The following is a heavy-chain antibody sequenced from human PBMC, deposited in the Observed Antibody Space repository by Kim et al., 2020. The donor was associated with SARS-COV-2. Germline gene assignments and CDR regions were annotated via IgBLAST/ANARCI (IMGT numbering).Heavy chain of an antibody. J-gene: IGHJ4*02. D-gene: IGHD4-4*01. V-gene: IGHV3-23*01. CDR2: IDGPTTNT. Sequence: GGSLRLSCRTSGFAFSNFAMMWVRQTPEKGLEWVASIDGPTTNTHYPDSVKGRFTISRDNSQNTLYLHMSDLRAEDTAIYFCATWLQSHFDYWGQGTLVTVSS. CDR1: GFAFSNFA. CDR3: ATWLQSHFDY.